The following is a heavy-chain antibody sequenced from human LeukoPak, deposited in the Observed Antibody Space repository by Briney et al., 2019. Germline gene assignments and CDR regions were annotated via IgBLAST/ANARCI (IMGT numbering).Heavy chain of an antibody. CDR3: ARDLLYYGSGNWFDP. Sequence: SETLSLTCTVSGGSISSSSYYWGWIRQPPGKGLEWIGSIYYSGSTYYNPSLKSRVTISVDTSKNQFSLKLSSVTAADTAVHYCARDLLYYGSGNWFDPWGQGTLVTVSS. CDR1: GGSISSSSYY. CDR2: IYYSGST. J-gene: IGHJ5*02. D-gene: IGHD3-10*01. V-gene: IGHV4-39*07.